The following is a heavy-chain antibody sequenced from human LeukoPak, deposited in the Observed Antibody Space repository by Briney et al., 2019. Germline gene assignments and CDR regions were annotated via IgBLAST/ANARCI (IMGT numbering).Heavy chain of an antibody. CDR2: INPNSGGT. CDR1: GYSFTSYW. CDR3: ARDGLHMDV. J-gene: IGHJ6*03. V-gene: IGHV1-2*02. Sequence: GESLKISCKGSGYSFTSYWIGWVRQMPGEGLEWMGWINPNSGGTNYAQKFQGRVTMTRDTSISTAYMELSRLRSDDTAVYYCARDGLHMDVWGKGTTVTVSS.